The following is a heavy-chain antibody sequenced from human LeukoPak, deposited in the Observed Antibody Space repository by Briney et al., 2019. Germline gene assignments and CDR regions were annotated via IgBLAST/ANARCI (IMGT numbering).Heavy chain of an antibody. CDR2: INPSGGST. D-gene: IGHD3-22*01. CDR1: GYIFTNYA. J-gene: IGHJ6*03. Sequence: EASVKVSCKASGYIFTNYAMNWVRQAPGQGLEWMGIINPSGGSTSYAQKFQGRVTMTRDTSTSTVYMELSSLRSEDTAVYYCAREMYYDSSGHYYYYYYMDVWGKGTTVTISS. V-gene: IGHV1-46*01. CDR3: AREMYYDSSGHYYYYYYMDV.